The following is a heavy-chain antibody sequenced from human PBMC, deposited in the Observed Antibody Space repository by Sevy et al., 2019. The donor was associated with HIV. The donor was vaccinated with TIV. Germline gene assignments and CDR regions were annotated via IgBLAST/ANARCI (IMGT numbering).Heavy chain of an antibody. V-gene: IGHV3-23*01. CDR3: AKDLAYESSGYHDY. CDR2: ITGNGGIT. CDR1: GFTFRSYA. D-gene: IGHD3-22*01. Sequence: GGSLRLSCSASGFTFRSYAMNWVRQAPGKGLEWVSAITGNGGITYYADSVKGRFTISRDNSKSTLYLQMNSLRAEDTALYYCAKDLAYESSGYHDYWGQGTLVTVSS. J-gene: IGHJ4*02.